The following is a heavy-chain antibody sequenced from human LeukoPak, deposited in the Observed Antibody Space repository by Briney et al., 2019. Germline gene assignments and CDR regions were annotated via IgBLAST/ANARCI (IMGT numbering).Heavy chain of an antibody. CDR3: APTNAWLYYFDY. V-gene: IGHV1-2*02. CDR2: INPNNGGT. J-gene: IGHJ4*02. CDR1: GYAFTGYY. D-gene: IGHD2-2*01. Sequence: GASVKVSCKTSGYAFTGYYMHWVRQAPGHGLEWMGWINPNNGGTYYVQKFQGRVIMTRDTSISTAYMELTRLRSDDTAVYYCAPTNAWLYYFDYWGQGTLVTVSS.